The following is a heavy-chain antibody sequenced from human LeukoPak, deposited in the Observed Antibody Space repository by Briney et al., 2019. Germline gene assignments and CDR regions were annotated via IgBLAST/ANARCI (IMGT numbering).Heavy chain of an antibody. J-gene: IGHJ3*02. CDR2: IYYSGST. Sequence: PSETLSLTCTVSGGSISSSSYNWGWIRQPPGKGLEWIGSIYYSGSTYYNPSLKSRVTISVDTSKNQFSLKLSSVTAADTAVYYCARYRIPDAFDIWGQGTMVTVSS. V-gene: IGHV4-39*07. CDR1: GGSISSSSYN. CDR3: ARYRIPDAFDI. D-gene: IGHD2-21*01.